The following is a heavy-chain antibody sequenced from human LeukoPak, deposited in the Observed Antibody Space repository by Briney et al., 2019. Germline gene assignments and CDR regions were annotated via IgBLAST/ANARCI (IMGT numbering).Heavy chain of an antibody. J-gene: IGHJ4*02. V-gene: IGHV3-30*18. CDR3: AKDRPWNKGSLDY. CDR2: ISYDGSNK. CDR1: GFTFSSYA. Sequence: GRSLRLSCAASGFTFSSYAMHWVRQAPGRGLEWVAVISYDGSNKYYGDSVKGRLTISTNDSKNTPYLQMNCLRTEDTAVYCCAKDRPWNKGSLDYWGQGTLVTVSS. D-gene: IGHD1-1*01.